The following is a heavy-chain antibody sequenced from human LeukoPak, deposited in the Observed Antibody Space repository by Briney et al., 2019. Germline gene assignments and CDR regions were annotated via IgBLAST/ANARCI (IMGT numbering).Heavy chain of an antibody. CDR3: ARGEVTTYFDS. D-gene: IGHD4-17*01. Sequence: SETLSLTCTVSGGSISSYYWSWIRQSPGTGLECIGYISDSGFTNYNPSLMSRVTISVDTSKNHFSLKLSSVTAADAAVYYCARGEVTTYFDSWGQGTLVTVSS. CDR1: GGSISSYY. CDR2: ISDSGFT. V-gene: IGHV4-59*13. J-gene: IGHJ4*02.